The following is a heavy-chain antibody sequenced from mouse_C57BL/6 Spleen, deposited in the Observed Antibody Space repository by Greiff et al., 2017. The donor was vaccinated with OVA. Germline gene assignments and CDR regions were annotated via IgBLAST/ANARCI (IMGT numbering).Heavy chain of an antibody. CDR3: ARRTDYSAWFAY. D-gene: IGHD2-12*01. V-gene: IGHV1-50*01. CDR2: IDPSDSYT. CDR1: GYTFTSYW. J-gene: IGHJ3*01. Sequence: LVESGAELVKPGASVKLSCKASGYTFTSYWMQWVKQRPGQGLEWIGEIDPSDSYTNYNQKFKGKATLTVDTSSSTAYMQLSSLTSEDSAVYYCARRTDYSAWFAYWGQGTLVTVSA.